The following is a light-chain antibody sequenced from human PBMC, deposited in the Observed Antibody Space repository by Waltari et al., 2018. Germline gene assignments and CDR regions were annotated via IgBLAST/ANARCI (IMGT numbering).Light chain of an antibody. CDR3: QQRSNWPPLT. J-gene: IGKJ4*01. CDR1: QSVSSS. CDR2: DAS. Sequence: EIVLTQSPATLSLSPGERATLPCRASQSVSSSLAWYQQKPGQAPRLLIYDASNRATGTPARFSGSGSGTDFTLTISSLEPEDFAVYYCQQRSNWPPLTFGGGTKVEIK. V-gene: IGKV3-11*01.